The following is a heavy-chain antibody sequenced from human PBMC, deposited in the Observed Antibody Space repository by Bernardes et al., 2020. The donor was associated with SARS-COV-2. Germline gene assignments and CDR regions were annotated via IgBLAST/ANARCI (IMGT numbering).Heavy chain of an antibody. CDR3: AVYATVTTTTYYFDY. V-gene: IGHV3-7*01. J-gene: IGHJ4*02. Sequence: GGSLRLSCAASGFTFSSYWMSWVRQAPGKGLEWVANIKEDGSEKNYVDSVKGRFSISRDNAKNSLYLQMNSLRAEDTAVYYCAVYATVTTTTYYFDYWGQGTLVTVSS. CDR2: IKEDGSEK. CDR1: GFTFSSYW. D-gene: IGHD4-4*01.